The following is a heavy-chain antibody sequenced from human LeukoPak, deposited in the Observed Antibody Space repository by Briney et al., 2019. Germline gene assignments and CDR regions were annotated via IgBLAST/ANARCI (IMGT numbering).Heavy chain of an antibody. J-gene: IGHJ5*02. Sequence: GASVKVSCKASGGTFSSYAISWVRQAPGQWVECMGGIIPIFGTANYAQKFQCRVTTTADKSTSTAYMELSSLRSEDTAAYYCASQVPWAAADNWFDPWGQGTLVTVSS. D-gene: IGHD6-13*01. V-gene: IGHV1-69*06. CDR3: ASQVPWAAADNWFDP. CDR1: GGTFSSYA. CDR2: IIPIFGTA.